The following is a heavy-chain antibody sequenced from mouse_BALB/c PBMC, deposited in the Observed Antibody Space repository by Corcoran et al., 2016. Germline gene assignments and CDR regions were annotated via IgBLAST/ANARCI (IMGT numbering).Heavy chain of an antibody. CDR1: GNTFTNYG. V-gene: IGHV9-1*02. Sequence: QIQLVQSGPELKKPGETAKISCKASGNTFTNYGMNWVKQSPGKGLKWMGWINTYTGEPTYADDFKGRFTFSFETSASTAYLQINNLKNEDMATYFCARAPLAYYAMDYWGQGTSVTVSS. J-gene: IGHJ4*01. CDR2: INTYTGEP. CDR3: ARAPLAYYAMDY.